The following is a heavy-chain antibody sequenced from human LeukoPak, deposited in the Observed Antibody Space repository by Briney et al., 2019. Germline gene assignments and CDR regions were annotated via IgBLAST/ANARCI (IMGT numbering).Heavy chain of an antibody. CDR3: ARLRYCSGGSCLGTWFDP. J-gene: IGHJ5*02. CDR2: IYPGDSDT. CDR1: GYSFTSYW. D-gene: IGHD2-15*01. Sequence: KPGESLKISCKGSGYSFTSYWIGWVRRMPGKGLEWMGIIYPGDSDTRYSPSFQGQVTISADKSISTAYLQWSSLKASDTAMYYCARLRYCSGGSCLGTWFDPWGQGTLVTVSS. V-gene: IGHV5-51*01.